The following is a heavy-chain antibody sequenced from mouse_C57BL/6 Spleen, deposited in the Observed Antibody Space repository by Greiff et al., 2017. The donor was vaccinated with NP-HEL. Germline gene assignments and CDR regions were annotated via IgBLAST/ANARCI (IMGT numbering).Heavy chain of an antibody. CDR1: GYAFSSSW. V-gene: IGHV1-82*01. CDR3: ASITVVATRAMDY. Sequence: VQLQQSGPELVKPGASVKISCKASGYAFSSSWMNWVKQRPGKGLEWIGRIYPGDGDTNYNGKFKGKATLTADKSSSTAYMQLSSLTSEDSAVYFCASITVVATRAMDYWGQGTSVTVSS. CDR2: IYPGDGDT. D-gene: IGHD1-1*01. J-gene: IGHJ4*01.